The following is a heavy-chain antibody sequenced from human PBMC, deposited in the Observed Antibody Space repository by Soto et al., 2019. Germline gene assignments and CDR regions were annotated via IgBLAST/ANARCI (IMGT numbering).Heavy chain of an antibody. CDR1: GYTFITYG. Sequence: ASVKVSCKASGYTFITYGIHWVRQAPGQRLEWMGWIHAGTGEVRYSQKFQGRVTVARDTSASTAYMELSSLRSEDTALYYCARDHCFAGSCYDDAFDFWGHGTMVTVSS. CDR3: ARDHCFAGSCYDDAFDF. D-gene: IGHD5-12*01. V-gene: IGHV1-3*01. CDR2: IHAGTGEV. J-gene: IGHJ3*01.